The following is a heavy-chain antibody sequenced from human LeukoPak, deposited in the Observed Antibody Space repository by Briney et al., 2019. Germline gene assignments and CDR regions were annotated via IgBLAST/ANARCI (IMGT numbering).Heavy chain of an antibody. CDR3: AREGYSSSWYGNFDY. CDR1: GGSISSYY. D-gene: IGHD6-13*01. CDR2: IYTSGST. Sequence: SETLSLTCTVSGGSISSYYWSWIRQPPGKGLEWIGRIYTSGSTNYNPSLKSRVTMSVDTSKNQFSLKLSSVTAADTAVYYCAREGYSSSWYGNFDYWGQGTLVTVSS. J-gene: IGHJ4*02. V-gene: IGHV4-4*07.